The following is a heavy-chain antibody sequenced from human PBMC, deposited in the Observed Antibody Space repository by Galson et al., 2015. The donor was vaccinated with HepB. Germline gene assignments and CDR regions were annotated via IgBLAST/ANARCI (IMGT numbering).Heavy chain of an antibody. CDR3: AKDGRALYCSGGSCYEGGYFDY. D-gene: IGHD2-15*01. Sequence: SLRLSCAASGFTFDDYTMHWVRQAPGKGLEWVSLISWDGGSTYYADSVKGRFTISRDNSKNSLYLQMNGLRTEDTALYYCAKDGRALYCSGGSCYEGGYFDYWGQGTLVTVSS. J-gene: IGHJ4*02. CDR2: ISWDGGST. CDR1: GFTFDDYT. V-gene: IGHV3-43*01.